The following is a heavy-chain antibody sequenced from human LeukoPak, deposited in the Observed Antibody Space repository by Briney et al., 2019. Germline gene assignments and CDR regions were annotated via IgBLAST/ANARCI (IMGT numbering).Heavy chain of an antibody. V-gene: IGHV3-48*04. CDR2: ITISGHTK. CDR1: GFTFSSHA. Sequence: GGSLRLSCGASGFTFSSHAMSWVRQAPGKGLEWIADITISGHTKNYADSVKGRFTISRDNAGTSLYLQMNSLRVEDTGVYYCARGDPHADLWGQGTLVTVSS. CDR3: ARGDPHADL. J-gene: IGHJ5*02.